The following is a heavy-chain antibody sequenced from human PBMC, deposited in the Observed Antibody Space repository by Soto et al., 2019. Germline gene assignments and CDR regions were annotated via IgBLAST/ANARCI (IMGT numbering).Heavy chain of an antibody. CDR3: LTGAVRGLLAC. J-gene: IGHJ1*01. D-gene: IGHD1-26*01. V-gene: IGHV4-61*01. CDR2: ISYSGST. CDR1: GGSVRSNNYY. Sequence: PSETLSLTCTVSGGSVRSNNYYWIWIRQPPGKGLEFMGYISYSGSTSYNPSLKGRVTISVDTSKNQFSLKLNSVTAADTAVYYCLTGAVRGLLACRGQGSPVIVSS.